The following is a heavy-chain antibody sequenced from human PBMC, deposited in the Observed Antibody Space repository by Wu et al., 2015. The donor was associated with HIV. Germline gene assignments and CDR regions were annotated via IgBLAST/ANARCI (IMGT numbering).Heavy chain of an antibody. CDR2: IIPIFGTA. V-gene: IGHV1-69*13. CDR1: GGTFSSYA. Sequence: QVQLVQSGAEVKKPGSSVKVSCKASGGTFSSYAISWVRQAPGQGLEWMGRIIPIFGTANYAQKFQGRVTITADESTSTAYMELSSLRSEDTAVYYCASPYYYDSSRSPPRMSFDIVGPRDNGHRLF. CDR3: ASPYYYDSSRSPPRMSFDI. J-gene: IGHJ3*02. D-gene: IGHD3-22*01.